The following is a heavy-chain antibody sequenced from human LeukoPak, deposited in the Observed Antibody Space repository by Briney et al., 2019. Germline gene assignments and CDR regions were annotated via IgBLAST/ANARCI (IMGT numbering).Heavy chain of an antibody. CDR2: ISGSGYST. V-gene: IGHV3-23*01. D-gene: IGHD3-10*01. J-gene: IGHJ6*03. CDR1: QFIFRNYG. Sequence: PGGSLRLSCAASQFIFRNYGMTWVRQAPGKGLEWVSTISGSGYSTYYADSVKGRFTISRDNSKNTLYLQMNSLRAEDTAVYYCAKAGLWFGDNFFYYYYYMDVWGKGTTVTVSS. CDR3: AKAGLWFGDNFFYYYYYMDV.